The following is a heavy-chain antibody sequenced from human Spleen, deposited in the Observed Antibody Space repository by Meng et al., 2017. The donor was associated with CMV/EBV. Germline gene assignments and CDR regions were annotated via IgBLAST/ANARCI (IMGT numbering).Heavy chain of an antibody. J-gene: IGHJ5*02. Sequence: ASAFTFSTYNMISVRQARGKGLEWVSSSSSGRVYIYYADSVKGRFTISRDNAKNSLYLQMNSLRVEDTAVYYCARDPVDKADHWFDPWGQGTLVTVSS. CDR1: AFTFSTYN. D-gene: IGHD5-18*01. CDR2: SSSGRVYI. CDR3: ARDPVDKADHWFDP. V-gene: IGHV3-21*01.